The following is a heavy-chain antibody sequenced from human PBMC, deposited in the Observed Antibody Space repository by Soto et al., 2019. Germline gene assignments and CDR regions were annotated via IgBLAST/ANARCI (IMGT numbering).Heavy chain of an antibody. CDR1: GGSISSYY. CDR2: IYYSGSA. Sequence: QVQLQESGPGLVQPSKTLSLTCTVSGGSISSYYWSWIRQPPGKGLQYSGYIYYSGSANYNPALKPRLTISDDTSTNQIFLTLSSVTAADTAVYYWARGWGERERYVMDVWGHGTTVTVSS. D-gene: IGHD3-16*01. V-gene: IGHV4-59*08. CDR3: ARGWGERERYVMDV. J-gene: IGHJ6*02.